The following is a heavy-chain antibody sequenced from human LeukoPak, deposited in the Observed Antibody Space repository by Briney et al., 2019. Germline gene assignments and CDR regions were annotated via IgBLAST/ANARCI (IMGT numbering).Heavy chain of an antibody. J-gene: IGHJ6*03. CDR3: ARGIVSPRFYDYMDV. CDR2: FFATGSS. V-gene: IGHV4-61*02. Sequence: PSETLSLTCTVSGGSINSGNYYWTWIRQPAGKGLEWIGRFFATGSSSSRHNPSLSGRASISVDTSKNQFSLQLSSVTAADSAVYFCARGIVSPRFYDYMDVWGKGTTVTVSS. CDR1: GGSINSGNYY. D-gene: IGHD1-26*01.